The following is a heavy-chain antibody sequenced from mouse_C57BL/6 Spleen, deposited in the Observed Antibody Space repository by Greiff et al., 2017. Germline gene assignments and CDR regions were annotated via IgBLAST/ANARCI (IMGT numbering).Heavy chain of an antibody. D-gene: IGHD1-1*01. Sequence: VQLQQPGAELVKPGASVKLSCKASGYTFTSYWMQWVKQRPGQGLEWIGEIDPSDSYTNYNQKFKGKATLTVDTSSSTAYMQLSSLTSEDSAVYYCARSLIYYYGSGHFDYWGQGTTLTVSS. J-gene: IGHJ2*01. CDR3: ARSLIYYYGSGHFDY. V-gene: IGHV1-50*01. CDR1: GYTFTSYW. CDR2: IDPSDSYT.